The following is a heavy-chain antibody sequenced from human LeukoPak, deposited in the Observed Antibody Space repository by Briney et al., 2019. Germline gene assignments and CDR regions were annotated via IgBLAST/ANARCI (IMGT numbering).Heavy chain of an antibody. CDR3: AREGYSSSSSFDP. D-gene: IGHD6-6*01. CDR1: GGSISSGSYY. V-gene: IGHV4-61*02. CDR2: IYTSGST. Sequence: PSETLSLTCTVSGGSISSGSYYWSWIRQPAGKGLEWIGRIYTSGSTSYNPSLKSRVTISVDTSKNQFSLKLSSVAAADTAVYYCAREGYSSSSSFDPWGQGTLVTVSS. J-gene: IGHJ5*02.